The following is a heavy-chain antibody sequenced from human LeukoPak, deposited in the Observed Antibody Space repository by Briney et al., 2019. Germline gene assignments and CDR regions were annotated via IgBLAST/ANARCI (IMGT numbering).Heavy chain of an antibody. Sequence: GGSLRLSCAASGFTFSSYAMHWVRQAPGKGLEWVAVISYDGSNKYYADSVKGRFTISRDNSKNTLYLQMNSLRAEDTAVYYCARDGQMAFDIWGQGTMVTVSS. CDR1: GFTFSSYA. V-gene: IGHV3-30-3*01. CDR3: ARDGQMAFDI. J-gene: IGHJ3*02. CDR2: ISYDGSNK.